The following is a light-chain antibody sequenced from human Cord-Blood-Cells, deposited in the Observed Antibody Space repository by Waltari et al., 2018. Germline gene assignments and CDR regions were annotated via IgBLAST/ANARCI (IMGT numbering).Light chain of an antibody. CDR3: QSYDISLSGFVV. CDR1: SSNIGAGYD. Sequence: QSLLTQPPSVSGARGPRVTISCTGRSSNIGAGYDVHWYQQLPGTAPKRPIYGNSNRPSGAPDRFSDAKSGTAASMAITVLQTGDEADYYCQSYDISLSGFVVFGGGTKLTGL. J-gene: IGLJ2*01. CDR2: GNS. V-gene: IGLV1-40*01.